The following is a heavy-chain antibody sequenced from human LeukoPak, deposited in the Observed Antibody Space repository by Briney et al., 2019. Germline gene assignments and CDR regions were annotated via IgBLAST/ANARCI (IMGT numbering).Heavy chain of an antibody. D-gene: IGHD6-19*01. J-gene: IGHJ4*02. CDR3: VRQADSSGWYYFDY. CDR2: IYPDDSDT. V-gene: IGHV5-51*01. CDR1: GYDFTKYW. Sequence: GEALKISCQGSGYDFTKYWIGWVRQMPGKGLEWMAIIYPDDSDTKYNPSLQGQVTISSDKSITTAYLQWSSLKASDTAIYYCVRQADSSGWYYFDYWSPGTRVTVTS.